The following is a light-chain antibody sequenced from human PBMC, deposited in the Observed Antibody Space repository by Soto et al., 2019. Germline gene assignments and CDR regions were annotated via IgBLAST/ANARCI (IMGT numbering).Light chain of an antibody. CDR2: HAS. J-gene: IGKJ4*01. Sequence: EVVMTQSPATLSVSPGERATLSCRASQSVSSSLAWYQQKPGQAPRLLIYHASTGATGIPDRFSGSGSGTDFTLTISSLQSEDFAVFYCLQYHHWPLTFGGGTKVEF. CDR3: LQYHHWPLT. V-gene: IGKV3-15*01. CDR1: QSVSSS.